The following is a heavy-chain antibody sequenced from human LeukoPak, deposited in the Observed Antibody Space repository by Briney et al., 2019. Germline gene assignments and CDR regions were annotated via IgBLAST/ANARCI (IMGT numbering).Heavy chain of an antibody. V-gene: IGHV4-34*01. Sequence: SETLSLTCAVHGGPFSGYYWGWIRQPPGKGLEWIGSIYYSGSTYYNPSLKSRVTISVDTSKNQFSLKLSSVTAADTAVYYCARGANWRGGDQPDYWGQGTLVTVSS. CDR2: IYYSGST. D-gene: IGHD1-20*01. CDR1: GGPFSGYY. J-gene: IGHJ4*02. CDR3: ARGANWRGGDQPDY.